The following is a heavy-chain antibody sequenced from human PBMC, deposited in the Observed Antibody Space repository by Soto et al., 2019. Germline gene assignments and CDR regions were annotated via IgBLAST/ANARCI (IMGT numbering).Heavy chain of an antibody. CDR1: GFTFSSYW. J-gene: IGHJ4*02. Sequence: PGGSLRLSCTASGFTFSSYWMHWVRQAPGKGLVWVSRINSDGSTTNYADSVKGRFTISRDNAKNTLYLQMNSLRAEDTAIYYCATRSNSISCLHYWGQGALVTVSS. CDR2: INSDGSTT. CDR3: ATRSNSISCLHY. V-gene: IGHV3-74*01. D-gene: IGHD2-15*01.